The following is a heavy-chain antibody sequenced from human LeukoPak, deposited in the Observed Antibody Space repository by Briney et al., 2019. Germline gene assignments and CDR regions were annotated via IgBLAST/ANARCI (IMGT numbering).Heavy chain of an antibody. CDR1: GGSISSGGYS. Sequence: PSQTLSLTCAVSGGSISSGGYSWSWIRQPPGKGLEWIGYIYHSGSTYYNPSLKSRVTISVDRSKNQFSLKLSSVTAADTAVYYCASSSTGYCSSTSCCYYYYGMDVWGKGTTVTVSS. V-gene: IGHV4-30-2*01. D-gene: IGHD2-2*01. CDR3: ASSSTGYCSSTSCCYYYYGMDV. J-gene: IGHJ6*04. CDR2: IYHSGST.